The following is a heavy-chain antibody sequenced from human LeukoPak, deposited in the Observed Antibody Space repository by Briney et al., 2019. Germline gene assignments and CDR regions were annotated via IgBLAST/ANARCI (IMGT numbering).Heavy chain of an antibody. CDR1: GGSISSSSYY. CDR2: IYYSGST. CDR3: ARDPSHYYYTDV. J-gene: IGHJ6*03. Sequence: SETLSLTCTVSGGSISSSSYYWGWIRQPPGKGLEWIGYIYYSGSTNYNPSLKSRVTISVDTSKNQFSLKLSSVTAADTAVYYCARDPSHYYYTDVWGKGTTVIVSS. V-gene: IGHV4-61*01. D-gene: IGHD6-6*01.